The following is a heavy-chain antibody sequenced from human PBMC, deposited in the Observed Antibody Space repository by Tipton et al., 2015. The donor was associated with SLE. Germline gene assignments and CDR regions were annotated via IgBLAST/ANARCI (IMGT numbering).Heavy chain of an antibody. CDR2: IYYSGST. J-gene: IGHJ2*01. CDR1: GGSNSSSSYY. D-gene: IGHD3-9*01. CDR3: ARLTGLGYFDL. Sequence: TLSLTCTVSGGSNSSSSYYWGWIRQPPGKGLEWIGSIYYSGSTYYNPSLKSRVTISVDTSKNQFSLKLSSVTAADTAVYYCARLTGLGYFDLWGRGTLVTVSS. V-gene: IGHV4-39*01.